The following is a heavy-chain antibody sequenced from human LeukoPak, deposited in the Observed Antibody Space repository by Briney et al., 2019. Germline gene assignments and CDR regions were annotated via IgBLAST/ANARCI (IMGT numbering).Heavy chain of an antibody. CDR3: ARGNAPLPFDY. CDR2: ISSGDGGYI. D-gene: IGHD2-2*01. V-gene: IGHV3-21*01. Sequence: GGSLRLSCAGSGFPFAAFSVHWVRQAPGKSLEWVSSISSGDGGYIYYADSVRGRFTISRDNAEDSVYLQMKSLRAEDTAVYYCARGNAPLPFDYWGQGTPVTVSS. CDR1: GFPFAAFS. J-gene: IGHJ4*02.